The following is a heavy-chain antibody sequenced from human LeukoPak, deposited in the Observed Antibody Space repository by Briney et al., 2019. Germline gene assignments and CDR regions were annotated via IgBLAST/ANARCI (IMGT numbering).Heavy chain of an antibody. CDR1: GFAFSIYE. D-gene: IGHD3-22*01. CDR3: TTDRWEYYYDSSGYYIDY. Sequence: GGSLRLSCTASGFAFSIYEMDWVRQAPGKGLEWVGRIKSKTDGGTTDHAAPVKGRFTISRDDSKNTLYLQMNSLKTEDTAVYYCTTDRWEYYYDSSGYYIDYWGQGTLVTVSS. CDR2: IKSKTDGGTT. V-gene: IGHV3-15*01. J-gene: IGHJ4*02.